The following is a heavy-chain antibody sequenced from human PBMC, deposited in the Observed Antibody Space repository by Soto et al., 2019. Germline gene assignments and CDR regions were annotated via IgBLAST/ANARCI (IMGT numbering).Heavy chain of an antibody. D-gene: IGHD3-10*01. Sequence: LGLSCAASGFTFSSYSMNWVRQAPGKGLEWVSSISSSSSYIYYADSVKGRFTISRDNAKNSLYLQMNSLRAEDTAVYYCARVRGYYYGSGSPPEAYYYYYGMDVWGQGTTVTAP. CDR3: ARVRGYYYGSGSPPEAYYYYYGMDV. CDR1: GFTFSSYS. V-gene: IGHV3-21*01. J-gene: IGHJ6*02. CDR2: ISSSSSYI.